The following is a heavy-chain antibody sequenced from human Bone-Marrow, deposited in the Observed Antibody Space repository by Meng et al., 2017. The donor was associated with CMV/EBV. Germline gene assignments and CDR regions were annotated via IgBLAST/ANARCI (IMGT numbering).Heavy chain of an antibody. V-gene: IGHV3-21*01. J-gene: IGHJ4*02. CDR3: AKSGYNYGGETDY. CDR2: ISSSSSYI. Sequence: GGSLRLSCAVYGGSFSSYSMNWVRQAPGKGLEWVSSISSSSSYIYYADSVKGRFTISRDNAKNSLYLQMNSLRAEDTAVYYCAKSGYNYGGETDYWGQGTRVTGSS. CDR1: GGSFSSYS. D-gene: IGHD5-18*01.